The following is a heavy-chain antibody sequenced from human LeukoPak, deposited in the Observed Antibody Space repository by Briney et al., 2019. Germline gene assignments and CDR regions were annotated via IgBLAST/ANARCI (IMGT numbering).Heavy chain of an antibody. CDR3: ARDFQYYYGSGSYSWWFDP. CDR2: IYTSGST. D-gene: IGHD3-10*01. CDR1: GGSISSGSYY. V-gene: IGHV4-61*02. J-gene: IGHJ5*02. Sequence: SETLSLTCTVSGGSISSGSYYWSWIRQPAGKGLEWIGRIYTSGSTNYNPSLKSRVTISVDTSKNQFSLKLSSVTAADTAVYYCARDFQYYYGSGSYSWWFDPWGQGTLVTVSS.